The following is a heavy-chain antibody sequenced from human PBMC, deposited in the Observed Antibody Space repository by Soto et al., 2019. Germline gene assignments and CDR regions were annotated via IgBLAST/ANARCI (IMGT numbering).Heavy chain of an antibody. V-gene: IGHV3-30-3*01. CDR2: ISYDGSNK. Sequence: PGGSLRLSCAASGFTFSSYAMHWVRQAPGKGLEWVAVISYDGSNKYYADSVKGRFTISRDNSKNTLYLQMNSLRAEDTAVYYCARDTASVTTDYYYYYGMDVWGQGTTVTVSS. D-gene: IGHD4-17*01. CDR1: GFTFSSYA. CDR3: ARDTASVTTDYYYYYGMDV. J-gene: IGHJ6*02.